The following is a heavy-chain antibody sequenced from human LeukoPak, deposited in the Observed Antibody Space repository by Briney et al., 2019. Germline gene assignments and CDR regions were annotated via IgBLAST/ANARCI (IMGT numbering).Heavy chain of an antibody. CDR2: ISSSSSTI. CDR1: GFTFSSYS. D-gene: IGHD2-21*02. V-gene: IGHV3-48*01. J-gene: IGHJ6*03. CDR3: ARSTMTASYYYMDV. Sequence: GGSLRLSCAASGFTFSSYSMNWVRQAPGKGLQWVSYISSSSSTIYYADSVKGRFTISRDNVKNSVYLQMNSLRADDTAVYYCARSTMTASYYYMDVWGKGTTVTVSS.